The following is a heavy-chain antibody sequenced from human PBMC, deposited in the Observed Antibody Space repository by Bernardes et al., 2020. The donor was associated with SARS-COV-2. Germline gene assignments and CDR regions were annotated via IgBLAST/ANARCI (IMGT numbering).Heavy chain of an antibody. CDR3: ARVSSYDFWSGYSQLPYYYYYMDV. V-gene: IGHV4-59*01. CDR2: IYYSGST. D-gene: IGHD3-3*01. J-gene: IGHJ6*03. CDR1: GGSISSYY. Sequence: SETLSLTCTVSGGSISSYYWSWIRQPPGKGLEWIGYIYYSGSTNYNPSLKSRVTISVDTSKNQFSLKLSSVTAADTAVYYCARVSSYDFWSGYSQLPYYYYYMDVWGKGTTVTVSS.